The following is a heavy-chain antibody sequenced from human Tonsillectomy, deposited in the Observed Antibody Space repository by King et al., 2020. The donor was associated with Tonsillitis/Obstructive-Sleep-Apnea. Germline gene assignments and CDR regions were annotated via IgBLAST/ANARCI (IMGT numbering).Heavy chain of an antibody. J-gene: IGHJ4*02. V-gene: IGHV2-5*02. Sequence: QLTLKESGPTLVKPTQTLTLTCTFSGFSLSTSGVGVGWIRQPPGKALECLALIYWDDDKRYSPSLRSRLTITKDTSKNQVVLTMTNKDPVDTATSYCEERGITVVRGFNYLDYWGQRTLVTVSS. D-gene: IGHD3-10*01. CDR1: GFSLSTSGVG. CDR2: IYWDDDK. CDR3: EERGITVVRGFNYLDY.